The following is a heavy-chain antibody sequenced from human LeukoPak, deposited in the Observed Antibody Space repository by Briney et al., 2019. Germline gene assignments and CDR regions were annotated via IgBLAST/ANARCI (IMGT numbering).Heavy chain of an antibody. Sequence: ASVKVSCKASGGTFSSYAISWVRQAPGQGLELMGRIIPILGIANYAQKFQFRVTITADKSSSTAYMELSSLRSEDKAVYYCARAGRSGWYGMDVWGQETTVTVSS. CDR3: ARAGRSGWYGMDV. D-gene: IGHD6-19*01. J-gene: IGHJ6*02. V-gene: IGHV1-69*04. CDR2: IIPILGIA. CDR1: GGTFSSYA.